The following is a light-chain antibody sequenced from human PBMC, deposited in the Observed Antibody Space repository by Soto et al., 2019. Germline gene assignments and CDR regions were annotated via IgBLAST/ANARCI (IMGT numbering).Light chain of an antibody. CDR1: QDINNF. V-gene: IGKV1-33*01. CDR2: DAS. CDR3: QQYNSYSRT. Sequence: DIQMTQSPSSLSASVGDRVTITCQASQDINNFVNWYQQKPGKAPKLLIYDASTLKTGVPSRFSGSGSGTEFTLTISSLQPDDFATYYCQQYNSYSRTFGQGTKVDIK. J-gene: IGKJ1*01.